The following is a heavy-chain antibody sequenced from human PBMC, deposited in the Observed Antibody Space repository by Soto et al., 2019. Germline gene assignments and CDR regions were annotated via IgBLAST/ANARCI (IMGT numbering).Heavy chain of an antibody. CDR2: ISGSGDST. J-gene: IGHJ4*02. D-gene: IGHD6-13*01. V-gene: IGHV3-23*01. Sequence: GGSLRLSCAASGFTFSSYAMTWVRQAPGKGLEWLSTISGSGDSTYHADSVKGRFTISRDNSQNTLYLQMNSLRAEDTAVYYCAKGNKAATPWCFHYWGQGTLVTVSS. CDR1: GFTFSSYA. CDR3: AKGNKAATPWCFHY.